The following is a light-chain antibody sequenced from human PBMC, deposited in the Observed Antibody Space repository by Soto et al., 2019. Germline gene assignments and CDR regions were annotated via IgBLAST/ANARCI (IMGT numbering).Light chain of an antibody. V-gene: IGLV2-14*03. CDR3: SSYTSTSTQVV. CDR2: DVS. Sequence: QSALTQPASVSGSPGHSITISCTGTSSDVGGYNYVSWYQQHPDKAPKLVIYDVSSRPSGVSNRFSGSKSGNTASLTISGLQAEDEADYYCSSYTSTSTQVVFGGGTKVTVL. CDR1: SSDVGGYNY. J-gene: IGLJ3*02.